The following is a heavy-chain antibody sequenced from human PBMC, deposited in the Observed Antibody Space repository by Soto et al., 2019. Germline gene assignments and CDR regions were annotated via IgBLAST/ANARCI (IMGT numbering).Heavy chain of an antibody. D-gene: IGHD3-10*01. Sequence: QVQLVQSGAEEKKPGASVKVSCKASGYTFTSYAMHWVRQAPGQRLEWMGWINAGNGNTKYSQKFQGRVTITRDTSASTAYMELSSLRAENTAVYYCARDSYGSGSLYAFDLWGQGTMVTVSS. CDR1: GYTFTSYA. CDR2: INAGNGNT. J-gene: IGHJ3*01. V-gene: IGHV1-3*05. CDR3: ARDSYGSGSLYAFDL.